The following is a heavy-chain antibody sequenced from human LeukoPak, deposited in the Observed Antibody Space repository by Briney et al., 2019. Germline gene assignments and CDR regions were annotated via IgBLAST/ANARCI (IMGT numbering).Heavy chain of an antibody. CDR3: ATRGY. Sequence: SETLSLTCTVSGGSISSDHWQWIRQPPGKGLGWVGYIYNSGNNHYNSSLKSRVTISIDTSKNQFSLKLASVTAADTAVYYCATRGYWGQGTLVAVSS. D-gene: IGHD3-10*01. J-gene: IGHJ4*02. CDR1: GGSISSDH. CDR2: IYNSGNN. V-gene: IGHV4-59*08.